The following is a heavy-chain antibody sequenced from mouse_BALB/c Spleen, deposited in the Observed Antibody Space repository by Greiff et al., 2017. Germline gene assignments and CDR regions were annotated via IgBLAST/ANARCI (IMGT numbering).Heavy chain of an antibody. V-gene: IGHV5-6-5*01. CDR2: ISSGGST. Sequence: EVNLVESGGGLVKPGGSLKLSCAASGFTFSSYAMSWVRQTPEKRLEWVASISSGGSTYYPDSVKGRFTISRDNARNILYLQMSSLRSEDTAMYYCAREGDYDPKAWFAYWGQGTLVTVSA. J-gene: IGHJ3*01. CDR3: AREGDYDPKAWFAY. CDR1: GFTFSSYA. D-gene: IGHD2-4*01.